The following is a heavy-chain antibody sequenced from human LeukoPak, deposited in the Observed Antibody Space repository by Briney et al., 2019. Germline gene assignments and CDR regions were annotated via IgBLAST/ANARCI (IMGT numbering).Heavy chain of an antibody. D-gene: IGHD6-25*01. CDR1: GGSISSYY. Sequence: SETLSPTCTVSGGSISSYYWSWIRQPPGKGLEWIGYIYYSGSTNYNPSLKSRVTISVDTSKNQFSLKLSSVTAADTAAYYCATSRLGSAPSMDVWGQGTTVTVSS. V-gene: IGHV4-59*08. CDR3: ATSRLGSAPSMDV. J-gene: IGHJ6*02. CDR2: IYYSGST.